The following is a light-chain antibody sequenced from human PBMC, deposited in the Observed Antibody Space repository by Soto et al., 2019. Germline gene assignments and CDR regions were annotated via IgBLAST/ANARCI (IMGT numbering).Light chain of an antibody. V-gene: IGKV1-39*01. CDR2: GTS. Sequence: DIQMTQSPSFLSASVGDRVTISCRASQAINTYLNWYQQKPGKAPKLLIYGTSDLQNGVPSRFSGGGSGTDFTLTIISLQPEDFATYYCQQSYSTLLCTFGQGTRLEV. CDR1: QAINTY. CDR3: QQSYSTLLCT. J-gene: IGKJ5*01.